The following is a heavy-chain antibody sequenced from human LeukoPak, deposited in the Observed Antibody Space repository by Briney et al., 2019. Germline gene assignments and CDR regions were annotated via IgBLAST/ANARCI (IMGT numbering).Heavy chain of an antibody. D-gene: IGHD6-13*01. V-gene: IGHV3-43D*04. J-gene: IGHJ6*04. CDR1: GFTFDDYA. CDR3: AKDMARYSSSLYMDV. CDR2: ISWDGGST. Sequence: PGGSLRLSCAASGFTFDDYAMHWVRQAPGKGLEWVSLISWDGGSTYYADSVKGRFTISRDNSKNSLYLQMNSLRAEDTALYYRAKDMARYSSSLYMDVWGKGTTVTVSS.